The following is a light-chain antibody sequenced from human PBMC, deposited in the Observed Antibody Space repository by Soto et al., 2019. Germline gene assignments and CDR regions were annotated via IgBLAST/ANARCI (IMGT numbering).Light chain of an antibody. J-gene: IGLJ2*01. V-gene: IGLV2-11*01. CDR3: CAYAGTYTV. Sequence: QSALTQPRSVSGSPGQSVTISCTGTSSDVGGYNYVSWYQQHPGKDPKLMIYDVSQRPSGVPDRFSGSKSGNTASLTISGLQSEDEADYYCCAYAGTYTVFGGGTKLTVL. CDR2: DVS. CDR1: SSDVGGYNY.